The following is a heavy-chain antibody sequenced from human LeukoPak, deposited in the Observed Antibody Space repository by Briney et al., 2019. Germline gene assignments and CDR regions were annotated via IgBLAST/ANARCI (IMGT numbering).Heavy chain of an antibody. CDR2: ISAYNGNT. J-gene: IGHJ4*02. V-gene: IGHV1-18*01. D-gene: IGHD3-22*01. Sequence: ASVKASCKASGYTFTSYGISWVRQAPGQGLEWMGWISAYNGNTNYAQKFQGRVTITADKSTSTAYMELSSLRSEDTAVYYCARDTYYYDSSGYLTFDYWGQGTLVTVSS. CDR3: ARDTYYYDSSGYLTFDY. CDR1: GYTFTSYG.